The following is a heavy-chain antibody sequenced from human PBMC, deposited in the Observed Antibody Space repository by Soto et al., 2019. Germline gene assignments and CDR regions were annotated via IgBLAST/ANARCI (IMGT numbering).Heavy chain of an antibody. V-gene: IGHV3-30*18. Sequence: QVQLVDSGGGVVQPGRSLRLSCAAYGFTFSSYGMHWVRQAPGKGLEWVAVISYDGSNKYYADSVKGRFTISRDNSKNTLYLQMNSLRAEDTAVYYCAKDTYSSSWYPNYWGQGTLVTVSS. CDR3: AKDTYSSSWYPNY. CDR2: ISYDGSNK. D-gene: IGHD6-13*01. J-gene: IGHJ4*02. CDR1: GFTFSSYG.